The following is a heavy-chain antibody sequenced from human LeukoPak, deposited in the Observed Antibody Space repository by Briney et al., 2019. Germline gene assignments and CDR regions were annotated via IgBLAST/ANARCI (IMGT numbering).Heavy chain of an antibody. CDR3: ARALYDYVWGSYRPDAFDI. Sequence: SETLSLTCAVYGGSFSGYYWSWIRQPPGKGLEWIGEINHSGSTNYNPSLKSRVTISVDTSKNQFSLKLSSVTAADTAVYYCARALYDYVWGSYRPDAFDIWGQGTMVTVSS. V-gene: IGHV4-34*01. CDR2: INHSGST. D-gene: IGHD3-16*02. CDR1: GGSFSGYY. J-gene: IGHJ3*02.